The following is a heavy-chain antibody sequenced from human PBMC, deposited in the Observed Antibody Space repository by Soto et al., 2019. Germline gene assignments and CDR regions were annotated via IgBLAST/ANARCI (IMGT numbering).Heavy chain of an antibody. CDR2: ISGSGGRS. D-gene: IGHD3-16*01. Sequence: GGSLRLSCAASGFTFSNYAMTWVREGPGKGLEWVSGISGSGGRSYYADSVKGRFTISRDNSKSTLYLQMNSLRAEDTAVYYCAIAYFVWSSEQPYYFDYWGQGSLVTVSS. CDR3: AIAYFVWSSEQPYYFDY. J-gene: IGHJ4*02. V-gene: IGHV3-23*01. CDR1: GFTFSNYA.